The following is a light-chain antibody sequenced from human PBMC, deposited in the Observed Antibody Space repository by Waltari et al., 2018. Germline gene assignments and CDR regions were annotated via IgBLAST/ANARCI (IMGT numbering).Light chain of an antibody. Sequence: EIVMTQSPATLSVSPGERATLSCRASQSVSSNLAWYQQKPGQAPRILIYGVSTRATGIPARFSGSGSGTEFTLTISSMQSEDFAVYYCQQYNNWPLTFGGGTKVEIK. CDR3: QQYNNWPLT. CDR1: QSVSSN. CDR2: GVS. J-gene: IGKJ4*01. V-gene: IGKV3-15*01.